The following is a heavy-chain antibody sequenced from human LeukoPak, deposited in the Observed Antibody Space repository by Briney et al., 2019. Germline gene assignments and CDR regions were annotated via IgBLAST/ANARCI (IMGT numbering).Heavy chain of an antibody. CDR1: GFTFSSYW. J-gene: IGHJ4*02. CDR2: IKQDGSEK. D-gene: IGHD6-13*01. CDR3: AKSSSSWRYFDY. Sequence: GGSLRLSCAASGFTFSSYWMSWVRQDPGKGLEWVANIKQDGSEKYYVDAVKGRFTISRDNAKNSLYLQMNSLRAEDTAVYYCAKSSSSWRYFDYWGQGTLVTVSS. V-gene: IGHV3-7*03.